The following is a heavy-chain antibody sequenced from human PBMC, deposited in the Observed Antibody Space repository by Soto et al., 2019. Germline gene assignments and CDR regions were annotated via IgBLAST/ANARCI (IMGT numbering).Heavy chain of an antibody. D-gene: IGHD1-1*01. J-gene: IGHJ6*02. CDR3: VRGTNAWPGMDV. V-gene: IGHV3-74*01. CDR1: GFTFSHYW. CDR2: LNQDGSDT. Sequence: DVQLVESGGGSVQPGGSLRLSCAVSGFTFSHYWMHWVRQAPGKGLACVSRLNQDGSDTNYADSVKGRFTVSRDNAKNTLSLQMNNLRVEDTGLYFCVRGTNAWPGMDVWGQGTTVTVS.